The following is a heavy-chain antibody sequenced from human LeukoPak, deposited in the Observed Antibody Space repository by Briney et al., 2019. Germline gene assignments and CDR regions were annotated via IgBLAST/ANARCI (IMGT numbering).Heavy chain of an antibody. CDR3: ARVLGWAGFDY. Sequence: SETLSLTCTVSGRSLSRLYWSWFRQPAGKGLEWIGRIYSSGSTNYNPSLKSRLTMSVDTSKNQFSLRLSSVTAADTAVYYCARVLGWAGFDYWGQGTLVTVSS. J-gene: IGHJ4*02. V-gene: IGHV4-4*07. CDR2: IYSSGST. D-gene: IGHD6-19*01. CDR1: GRSLSRLY.